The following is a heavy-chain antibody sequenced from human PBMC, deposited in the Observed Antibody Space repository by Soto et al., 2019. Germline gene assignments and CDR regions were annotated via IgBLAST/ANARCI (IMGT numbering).Heavy chain of an antibody. CDR3: SRDWDHMDV. D-gene: IGHD1-26*01. Sequence: VQLVESGGGLVKPGESLRLACAGSGFSFRSYSFNWVRQAPGKGLEWVSSVSNGGSYTYYADSVKGRFTISRDNAENSAFLQMNSLRAEDTAVYYCSRDWDHMDVWGKGTTVTVS. J-gene: IGHJ6*03. CDR2: VSNGGSYT. CDR1: GFSFRSYS. V-gene: IGHV3-21*01.